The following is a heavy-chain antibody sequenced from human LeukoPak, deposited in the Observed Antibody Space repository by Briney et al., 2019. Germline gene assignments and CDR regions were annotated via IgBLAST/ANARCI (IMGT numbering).Heavy chain of an antibody. D-gene: IGHD2-2*01. Sequence: ASVKVSCKASGYTFTSYGISWVRQAPGQGLEWMGWISAYNGNTNYAQKLQGRVTMTTDTSISTAYMELSRLRSDDTAVYYCARDRHQLLPGEDYWGQGTLVTVSS. CDR2: ISAYNGNT. CDR3: ARDRHQLLPGEDY. J-gene: IGHJ4*02. V-gene: IGHV1-18*04. CDR1: GYTFTSYG.